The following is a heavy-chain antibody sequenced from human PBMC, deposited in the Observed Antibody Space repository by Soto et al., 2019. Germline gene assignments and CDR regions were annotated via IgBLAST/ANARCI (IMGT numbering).Heavy chain of an antibody. CDR2: IHNDGTT. Sequence: EVQLVESGGGLVQPGGSLTLSCAASGFTFTNYRMHWVRQALGKGLVWVSSIHNDGTTNYADSVKGRFTISRDNAKNTLYMQMNRLRPEDTAVYYCERDFEAWGYWGRGTLVTVAS. V-gene: IGHV3-74*01. J-gene: IGHJ4*02. CDR3: ERDFEAWGY. CDR1: GFTFTNYR. D-gene: IGHD3-16*01.